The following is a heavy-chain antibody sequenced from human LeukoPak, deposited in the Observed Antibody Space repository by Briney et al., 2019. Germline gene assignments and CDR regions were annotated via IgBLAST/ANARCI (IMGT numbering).Heavy chain of an antibody. CDR3: ARHWDDNWNDVWGWFDP. CDR2: INPNSGGT. D-gene: IGHD1-1*01. V-gene: IGHV1-2*02. CDR1: GYAFTGYY. J-gene: IGHJ5*02. Sequence: GASVKVSCKASGYAFTGYYMHWVRQAPGQGLEWMGWINPNSGGTNYAQKFQGRVTMTRDTSISTAYMELSRLRSDDTAVYYCARHWDDNWNDVWGWFDPWGQGTLVTVSS.